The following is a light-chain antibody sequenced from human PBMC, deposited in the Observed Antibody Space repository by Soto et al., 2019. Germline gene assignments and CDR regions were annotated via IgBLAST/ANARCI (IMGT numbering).Light chain of an antibody. CDR3: QAWDSGTVV. Sequence: SYELTQPPSVSVSPGQTASITCSGDKLGDKYACWYQQKPGQSPVLVIYQDSKRPSGIPERFSSSNSGDTATLTISGTQAMDEADYYCQAWDSGTVVFGGGTKVTVL. CDR2: QDS. J-gene: IGLJ2*01. CDR1: KLGDKY. V-gene: IGLV3-1*01.